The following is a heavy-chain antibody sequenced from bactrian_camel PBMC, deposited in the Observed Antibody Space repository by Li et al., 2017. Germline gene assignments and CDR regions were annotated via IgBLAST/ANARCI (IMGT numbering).Heavy chain of an antibody. CDR2: IDSADST. Sequence: QLVESGGDSVTAGGSPTLSCAVYGYTTGYCMDWWRQAPGKEREAVASIDSADSTTYSIAVKGRFTISKDNAKNTLYLPMNNLKPEDTAMYYCAADGLSGSSYDEVPYFAYSGQGTQVTVS. CDR1: GYTTGYC. J-gene: IGHJ6*01. V-gene: IGHV3S55*01. D-gene: IGHD2*01. CDR3: AADGLSGSSYDEVPYFAY.